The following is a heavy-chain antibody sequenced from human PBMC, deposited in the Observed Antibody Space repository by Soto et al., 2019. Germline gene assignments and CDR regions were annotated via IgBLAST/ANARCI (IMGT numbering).Heavy chain of an antibody. Sequence: SGTLSLTCAVSGGSINSYYWSWIRQPPGKGLEWIGFVDYSGNSDSSPSLKSRVTISIDTSKKQVSLRLDSVTAADTAVYYCARNRFSVAGTFPIDYWGQGIPVTVSS. CDR3: ARNRFSVAGTFPIDY. J-gene: IGHJ4*02. V-gene: IGHV4-59*01. CDR2: VDYSGNS. D-gene: IGHD6-19*01. CDR1: GGSINSYY.